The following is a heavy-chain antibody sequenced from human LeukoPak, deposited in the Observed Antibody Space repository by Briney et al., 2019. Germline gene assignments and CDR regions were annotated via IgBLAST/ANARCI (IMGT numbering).Heavy chain of an antibody. CDR2: ISGRGGNP. J-gene: IGHJ4*02. V-gene: IGHV3-23*01. Sequence: GGSLRLSCAASGFTFSSYGMSWVRLAPGKGLDWVSAISGRGGNPYYADSVKGRFSISRDNSKNTVFLQMNSLRAEDTAVYYCAKDLVPGVAVAGTGFDSWGQGTLVTVSS. D-gene: IGHD6-19*01. CDR1: GFTFSSYG. CDR3: AKDLVPGVAVAGTGFDS.